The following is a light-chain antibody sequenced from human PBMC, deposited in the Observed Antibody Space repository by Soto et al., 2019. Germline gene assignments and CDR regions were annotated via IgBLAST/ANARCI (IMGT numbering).Light chain of an antibody. Sequence: DIQMTQSPSSVSASIGDRVTITCRASQSLSSHLAWYQQKAGKAPKLLIYGISNLQSGVPSRFSGSKSGTEFILTISSLQPEDFATYYCQQANSFPLTFGQGTRLEIK. CDR3: QQANSFPLT. CDR2: GIS. CDR1: QSLSSH. V-gene: IGKV1-12*01. J-gene: IGKJ5*01.